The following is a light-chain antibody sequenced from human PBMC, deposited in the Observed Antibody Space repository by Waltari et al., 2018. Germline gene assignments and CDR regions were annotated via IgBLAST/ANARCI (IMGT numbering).Light chain of an antibody. CDR1: QSVLSSSNNKNY. J-gene: IGKJ1*01. Sequence: DIVMTQSPDSLAVSLGERATINCKSSQSVLSSSNNKNYLAWYQQKPGQPPTLLIYWASSRESGVPDRFSGSGSGTDFTLTISSLQAEDLAVYYCHQYYTSLWTFGQGTKVEIK. V-gene: IGKV4-1*01. CDR2: WAS. CDR3: HQYYTSLWT.